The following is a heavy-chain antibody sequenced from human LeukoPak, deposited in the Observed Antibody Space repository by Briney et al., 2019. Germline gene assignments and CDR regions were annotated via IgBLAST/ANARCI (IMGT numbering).Heavy chain of an antibody. Sequence: PGGSLRLSCAASGFTFDDYAMHWVRQAPGKGLEWVSLISWDGGSTYYADSVKGRFTISRDNSKNSLYLQMNSLRAEDTAVYYCAKRGPEIVATIDYWGQGTLVTVSS. D-gene: IGHD5-12*01. CDR2: ISWDGGST. CDR3: AKRGPEIVATIDY. V-gene: IGHV3-43D*03. J-gene: IGHJ4*02. CDR1: GFTFDDYA.